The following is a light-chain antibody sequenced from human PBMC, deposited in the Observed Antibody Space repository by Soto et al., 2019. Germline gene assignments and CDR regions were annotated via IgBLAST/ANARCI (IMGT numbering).Light chain of an antibody. Sequence: QSALTQPPSASGSPGQSVTISCTGTSSDVGGYNYDSWYQQHPGKAPKLMIYEVSKRPSGVPDRFSGSKSGNTASLTVSGLQAEDEADYYCSSYAGSNNVVFGGGTKVTVL. CDR2: EVS. J-gene: IGLJ2*01. CDR1: SSDVGGYNY. CDR3: SSYAGSNNVV. V-gene: IGLV2-8*01.